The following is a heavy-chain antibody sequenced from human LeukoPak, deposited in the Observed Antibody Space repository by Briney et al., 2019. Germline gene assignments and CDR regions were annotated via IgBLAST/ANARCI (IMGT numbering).Heavy chain of an antibody. Sequence: ASVKVSCKASGYTFTSYYMHWVRQAPGQGLEWTGIINPSGGSTSYAQKFQGRVTMTRDTSTSTVYMELSSLRSEDTAVYYCARDSKGGDAFDIWGQGTMVTVSS. D-gene: IGHD3-16*01. V-gene: IGHV1-46*01. CDR1: GYTFTSYY. CDR3: ARDSKGGDAFDI. J-gene: IGHJ3*02. CDR2: INPSGGST.